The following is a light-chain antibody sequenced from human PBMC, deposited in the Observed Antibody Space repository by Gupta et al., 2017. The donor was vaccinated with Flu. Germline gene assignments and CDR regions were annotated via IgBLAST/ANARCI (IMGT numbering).Light chain of an antibody. J-gene: IGLJ3*02. CDR1: ASNIERNT. CDR2: SNN. CDR3: ASWDDTVDGWV. Sequence: QSTLIQPPSASGTTGQRVTLSCSGSASNIERNTVTWYQHLPGTAPKLLIFSNNRRPSGVPDRFSGSNSGTSASLAVSGLQPEDEADYYCASWDDTVDGWVIGGGTKLTVL. V-gene: IGLV1-44*01.